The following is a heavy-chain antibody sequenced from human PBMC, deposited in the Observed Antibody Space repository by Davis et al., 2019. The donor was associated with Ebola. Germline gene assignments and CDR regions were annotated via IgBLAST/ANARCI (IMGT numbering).Heavy chain of an antibody. Sequence: PGGSLRLSCAASGFIVSDKYMSWVRQAPGKGLEWVSTYGTSADTYYADSVKGRFTISRDNSKNTLYLQMNGLRVEDTAIYYCAKDTSNIWFDIWGQGTNVTVSS. CDR2: YGTSADT. CDR1: GFIVSDKY. J-gene: IGHJ3*02. D-gene: IGHD1-26*01. CDR3: AKDTSNIWFDI. V-gene: IGHV3-53*01.